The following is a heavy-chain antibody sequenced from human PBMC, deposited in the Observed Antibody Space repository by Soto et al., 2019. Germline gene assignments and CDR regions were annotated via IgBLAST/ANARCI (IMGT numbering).Heavy chain of an antibody. V-gene: IGHV4-34*01. CDR2: INPSGST. CDR1: GGSFSGHY. J-gene: IGHJ6*02. D-gene: IGHD3-3*01. Sequence: QVQLQQWGAGLLRPSETLSLTCAVDGGSFSGHYWSWIRQPPGKGLEWIGEINPSGSTNYNPSLKSRVTISADTSRNQFSLKLSSVTAADTAVFYCARGGITMYDYALDLWGQGTTVTVSS. CDR3: ARGGITMYDYALDL.